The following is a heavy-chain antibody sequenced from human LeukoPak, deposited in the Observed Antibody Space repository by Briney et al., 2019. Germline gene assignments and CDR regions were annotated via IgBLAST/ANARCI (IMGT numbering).Heavy chain of an antibody. CDR1: GGSFSDYY. V-gene: IGHV4-34*09. Sequence: SETLSLTCAVYGGSFSDYYWSWIRQPPGKGLEWIGEINHSGNTNYNPSLKSRVTISVDTSKNQFSLKLSSVTAADTAVYYCARAPIVVVPAAPHDAFDIWGQGTMVTVSS. CDR3: ARAPIVVVPAAPHDAFDI. CDR2: INHSGNT. J-gene: IGHJ3*02. D-gene: IGHD2-2*01.